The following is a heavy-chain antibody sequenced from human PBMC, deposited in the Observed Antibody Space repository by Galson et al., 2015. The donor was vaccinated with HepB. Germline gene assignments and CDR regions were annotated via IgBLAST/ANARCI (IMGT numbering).Heavy chain of an antibody. CDR2: INHSGST. D-gene: IGHD6-19*01. J-gene: IGHJ4*02. CDR3: AKVLAVARTDY. Sequence: ETLSLTCAVYGGSFSGYYWSWIRQPPGKGLEWIGEINHSGSTNYNPSLKSRVTISVDTSKNQFSLKLSSVTAADTAVYYCAKVLAVARTDYWGQGTLVTVSS. V-gene: IGHV4-34*01. CDR1: GGSFSGYY.